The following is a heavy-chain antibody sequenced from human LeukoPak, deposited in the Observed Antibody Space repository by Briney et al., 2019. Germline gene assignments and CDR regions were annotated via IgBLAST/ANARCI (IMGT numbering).Heavy chain of an antibody. V-gene: IGHV1-69*05. Sequence: ASVTVSCTASGGTFSSYAISWVRQAPGQGLEWMGGIIPIFGTANYAQKFQGRVTITTDESTSTAYMELSSLRSEDTAVYYCARDRGPVAARPYYYYYMDVWGKGTTVTVSS. D-gene: IGHD6-6*01. CDR2: IIPIFGTA. CDR3: ARDRGPVAARPYYYYYMDV. CDR1: GGTFSSYA. J-gene: IGHJ6*03.